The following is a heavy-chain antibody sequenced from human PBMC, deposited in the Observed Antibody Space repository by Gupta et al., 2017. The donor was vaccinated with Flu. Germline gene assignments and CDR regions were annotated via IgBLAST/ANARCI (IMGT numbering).Heavy chain of an antibody. Sequence: QVQLVQSGAEVKKPGASVKVSCKASGYTFTRFDINWVRQATGQGHEWLGWMTPDNGITKYAQKFQGRVTMTRNASIGTAYMELSSLRSEDSAVYYCARGVGAVGDGWGKGT. V-gene: IGHV1-8*01. CDR3: ARGVGAVGDG. CDR1: GYTFTRFD. D-gene: IGHD6-19*01. CDR2: MTPDNGIT. J-gene: IGHJ6*01.